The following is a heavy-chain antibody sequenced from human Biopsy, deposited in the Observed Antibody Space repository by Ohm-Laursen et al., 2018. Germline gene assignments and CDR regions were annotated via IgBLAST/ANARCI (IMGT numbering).Heavy chain of an antibody. Sequence: SSVKVSCKASGGTFSNSAINWVRQAPGQGLEWMGGFILMFNTGKDAQNFQGRVTMTADKSTNTVYMELTSLRSDDTAMYYCARSMLGASTGDDAFDVWGQGTFVIVSS. J-gene: IGHJ3*01. CDR1: GGTFSNSA. D-gene: IGHD1-26*01. V-gene: IGHV1-69*06. CDR3: ARSMLGASTGDDAFDV. CDR2: FILMFNTG.